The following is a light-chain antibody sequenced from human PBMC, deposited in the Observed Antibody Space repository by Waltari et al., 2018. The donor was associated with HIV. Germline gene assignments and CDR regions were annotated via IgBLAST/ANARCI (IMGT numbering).Light chain of an antibody. J-gene: IGLJ1*01. CDR3: QSYDSSLSGSDV. Sequence: QSVLTQPPSVSGAPGQRVTISCTGNSPNIRARIHLHWLHQFPGTAPNLPIYNNSNRPSGVPDRFSGSKSGTSASLAITGLQAEDEADYYCQSYDSSLSGSDVFGTGTKVTVL. CDR1: SPNIRARIH. CDR2: NNS. V-gene: IGLV1-40*01.